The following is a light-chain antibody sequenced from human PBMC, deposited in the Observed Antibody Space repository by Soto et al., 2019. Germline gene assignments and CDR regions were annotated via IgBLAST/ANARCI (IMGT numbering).Light chain of an antibody. CDR2: RVT. V-gene: IGLV2-8*01. CDR3: AAWDGSLNGVV. Sequence: QSVLTQPPSASGSPGQSVTISCTGTSSDVGGYNYVSWYQQHPGKAPKLLMFRVTERPSGVPDRFSGSKSGNTASLTVSGLQAEDEADYYCAAWDGSLNGVVFGGGTKLTVL. J-gene: IGLJ2*01. CDR1: SSDVGGYNY.